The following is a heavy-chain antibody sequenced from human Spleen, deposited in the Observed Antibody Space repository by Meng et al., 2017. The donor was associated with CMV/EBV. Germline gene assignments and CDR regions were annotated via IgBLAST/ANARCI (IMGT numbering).Heavy chain of an antibody. CDR1: GYTFTSYG. V-gene: IGHV1-2*02. J-gene: IGHJ5*02. CDR3: ARDRTGGWFDP. D-gene: IGHD3/OR15-3a*01. CDR2: INTNTGGT. Sequence: ASVKVSCKASGYTFTSYGISWVRQAPGQGLEWMAWINTNTGGTNYAQKFQGRVTITRDTSISTAYMDLTRLRFDDTAVYFCARDRTGGWFDPWGQGTLVTVSS.